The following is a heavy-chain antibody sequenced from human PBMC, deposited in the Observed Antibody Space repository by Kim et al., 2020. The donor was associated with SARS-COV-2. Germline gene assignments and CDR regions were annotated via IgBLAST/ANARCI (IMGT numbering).Heavy chain of an antibody. Sequence: GYAQKFQGRVTMTRNTSISTAYMELSSLRSEDTAVYYCARGAVGYNWFDPWGQGTLVTVSS. D-gene: IGHD1-26*01. J-gene: IGHJ5*02. CDR3: ARGAVGYNWFDP. V-gene: IGHV1-8*01.